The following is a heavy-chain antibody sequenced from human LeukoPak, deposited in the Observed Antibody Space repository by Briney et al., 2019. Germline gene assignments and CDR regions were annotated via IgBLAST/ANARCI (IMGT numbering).Heavy chain of an antibody. D-gene: IGHD1-26*01. CDR1: GYTFTSYY. CDR3: ARDPGVGELTTCDY. V-gene: IGHV1-46*01. J-gene: IGHJ4*02. CDR2: INPSGGST. Sequence: GASVKVSCKASGYTFTSYYMHWVRQAPGQGLEWMGIINPSGGSTSYAQKFQGRVTMTTDTSTSTAYMELRSLRSDDTAVYYCARDPGVGELTTCDYWGQGTLVTVSS.